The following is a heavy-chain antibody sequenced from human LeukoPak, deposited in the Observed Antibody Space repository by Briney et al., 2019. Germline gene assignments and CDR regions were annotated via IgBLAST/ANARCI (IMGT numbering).Heavy chain of an antibody. V-gene: IGHV3-23*01. CDR1: GFTFSSYA. Sequence: GGSLRLSCAASGFTFSSYAMSWVRQAPGKGLEWVSAISGSGGSTYYADSVKGRFTISRDNSTNTLYLQMNSLRAEDTAVYYCAKDLGYSSGWSDNFDYWGQGTLVTVSS. J-gene: IGHJ4*02. CDR2: ISGSGGST. CDR3: AKDLGYSSGWSDNFDY. D-gene: IGHD6-19*01.